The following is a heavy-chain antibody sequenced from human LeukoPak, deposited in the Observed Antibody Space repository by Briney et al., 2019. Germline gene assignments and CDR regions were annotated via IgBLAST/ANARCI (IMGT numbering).Heavy chain of an antibody. CDR2: ISYDGSNK. Sequence: GGSLRLSCAASGFTFSNYAMHWVRQAPGKGLEWAAVISYDGSNKYYADSVKGRFTISRDNSKNTLYLQMNSLRDEDTAVYYCARGSSSSWYGEGLFDYWGQGTLVTVSS. CDR3: ARGSSSSWYGEGLFDY. V-gene: IGHV3-30-3*01. D-gene: IGHD6-13*01. CDR1: GFTFSNYA. J-gene: IGHJ4*02.